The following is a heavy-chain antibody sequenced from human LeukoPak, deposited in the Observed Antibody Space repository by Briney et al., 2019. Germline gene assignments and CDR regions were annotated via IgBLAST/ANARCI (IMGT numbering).Heavy chain of an antibody. CDR3: ARGVVVVAARSLGYYYYYMDV. Sequence: SETLSLTCTVSGGSISSGSYYWSWIRQPAGKGLEWIGRIYTSGSTDYNPSLKSRVTISVDTSKNQFSLKLSSVTAADTAVYYCARGVVVVAARSLGYYYYYMDVWGKGTTVTVSS. CDR2: IYTSGST. J-gene: IGHJ6*03. V-gene: IGHV4-61*02. D-gene: IGHD2-15*01. CDR1: GGSISSGSYY.